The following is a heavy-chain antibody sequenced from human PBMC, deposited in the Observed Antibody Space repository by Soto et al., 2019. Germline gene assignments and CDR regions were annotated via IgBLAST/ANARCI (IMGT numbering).Heavy chain of an antibody. Sequence: QVQLVQSGAEVKKPGSSVKVSCKASGGTFSSYAISWVRQAPGQGLEWMGGIIPIFGTANYAQKFQGRVTITADESTSTADMELSSLRSEDTAVYYCARNYYDSSGYYYIYDYWGQGTLVTVSS. CDR2: IIPIFGTA. D-gene: IGHD3-22*01. CDR1: GGTFSSYA. J-gene: IGHJ4*02. V-gene: IGHV1-69*01. CDR3: ARNYYDSSGYYYIYDY.